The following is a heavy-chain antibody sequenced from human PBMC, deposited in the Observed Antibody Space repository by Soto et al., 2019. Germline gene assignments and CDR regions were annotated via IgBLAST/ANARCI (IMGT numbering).Heavy chain of an antibody. CDR1: GYSFTSYW. CDR2: IYRGDSDT. J-gene: IGHJ5*02. Sequence: PGESLKISCKGSGYSFTSYWIGWVRQMPGKGLEWMGIIYRGDSDTXXSPSFQGXXTISAEKSISTXYLQWXSLEASDTAVYYCARFDATLLVDPWGQGTLVTVSS. CDR3: ARFDATLLVDP. V-gene: IGHV5-51*01. D-gene: IGHD2-8*02.